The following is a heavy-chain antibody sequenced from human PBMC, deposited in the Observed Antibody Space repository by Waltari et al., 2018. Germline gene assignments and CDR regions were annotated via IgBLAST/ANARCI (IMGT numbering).Heavy chain of an antibody. D-gene: IGHD6-13*01. V-gene: IGHV3-66*01. CDR1: GFTVSSNY. Sequence: EVQLVESVGGLVQPGGSLRLSCAASGFTVSSNYINWVRQAPGKGLEWVSVIYSGGSTYYADSVKGRFTISRDNSKNTVYLLMNSLRAEDTAVYYCARGVAAADPGGHYSYGLDVWGQGTTVTVSS. J-gene: IGHJ6*02. CDR2: IYSGGST. CDR3: ARGVAAADPGGHYSYGLDV.